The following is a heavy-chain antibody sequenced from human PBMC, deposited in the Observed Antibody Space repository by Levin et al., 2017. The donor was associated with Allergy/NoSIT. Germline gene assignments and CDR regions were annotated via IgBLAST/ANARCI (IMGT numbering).Heavy chain of an antibody. V-gene: IGHV1-18*01. J-gene: IGHJ5*02. CDR3: ARTGSSGWYPDEGLFDP. CDR1: GSTFTSYG. CDR2: ISAYNGNT. D-gene: IGHD6-19*01. Sequence: GGSLRLSCKASGSTFTSYGISWVRQAPGQGLEWMGWISAYNGNTNYAQKLQGRVTMTTDTSTSTAYMELRSLRSDDTAVYYCARTGSSGWYPDEGLFDPWGQGTLVTVSS.